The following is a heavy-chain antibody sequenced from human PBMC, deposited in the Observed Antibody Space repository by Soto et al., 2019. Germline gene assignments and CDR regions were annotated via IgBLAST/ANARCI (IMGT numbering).Heavy chain of an antibody. Sequence: EVQLVESGGGLVQPGGSLRLSCTASGFTFSNYDMHWVRQITGKGLEWVSAIGTAGDTYYPASVKGRFTVSREDAKNSLYLQMNSLSAGDTAVYYCARDGGGNYGGHYYYGMDVWGQGTTVTVSS. D-gene: IGHD4-17*01. J-gene: IGHJ6*02. CDR3: ARDGGGNYGGHYYYGMDV. CDR2: IGTAGDT. CDR1: GFTFSNYD. V-gene: IGHV3-13*01.